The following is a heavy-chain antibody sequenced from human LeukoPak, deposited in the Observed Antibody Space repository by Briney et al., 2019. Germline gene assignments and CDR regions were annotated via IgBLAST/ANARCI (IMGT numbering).Heavy chain of an antibody. CDR1: GGSFSGYY. D-gene: IGHD2-15*01. J-gene: IGHJ5*02. V-gene: IGHV4-34*01. Sequence: PSETLSLTCAVYGGSFSGYYWSWIRQPPGKGLEWIGEINHSGSTNYNPSLKSRVTISVDTSKIQFSLKLSSVTAADTAVYYCARVRVVPNWFDPWGQGTLVTVSS. CDR3: ARVRVVPNWFDP. CDR2: INHSGST.